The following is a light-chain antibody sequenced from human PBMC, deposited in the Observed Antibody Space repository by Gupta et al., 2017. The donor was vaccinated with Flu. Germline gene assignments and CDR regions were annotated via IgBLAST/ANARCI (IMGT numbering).Light chain of an antibody. J-gene: IGKJ2*01. Sequence: DIVLTQSPDSLAVALGERATINCKSSQSVFYSSNNKNYLSWYQQKPGQPPKLLIYWASTRESGVTDRFSGSGSGTDFTLTISSLQAEDVAVYYCQQYYIGPPFFGQGTKLEIK. CDR3: QQYYIGPPF. V-gene: IGKV4-1*01. CDR2: WAS. CDR1: QSVFYSSNNKNY.